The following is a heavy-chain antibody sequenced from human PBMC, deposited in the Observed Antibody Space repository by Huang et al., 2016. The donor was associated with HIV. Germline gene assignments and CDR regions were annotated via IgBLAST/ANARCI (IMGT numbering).Heavy chain of an antibody. Sequence: EVQLVESGGGLVQPGGSLRLSCAASGFTFTSYSMNWVRQAPGKGLEGVSYISSTTSTIYYADSVKGRFTISRDNAKNSLYLQMNSLRDEDTAVYYCAREDDYVWGSYRYKYFDYWGQGTLVTVSS. CDR1: GFTFTSYS. D-gene: IGHD3-16*02. CDR2: ISSTTSTI. V-gene: IGHV3-48*02. J-gene: IGHJ4*02. CDR3: AREDDYVWGSYRYKYFDY.